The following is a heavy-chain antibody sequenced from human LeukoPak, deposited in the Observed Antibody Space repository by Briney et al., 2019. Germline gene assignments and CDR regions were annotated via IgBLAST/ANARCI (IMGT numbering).Heavy chain of an antibody. CDR1: GGSISSSSYY. J-gene: IGHJ6*02. CDR3: AKDGGPCSGGSCYGLTPYYYYGMDV. V-gene: IGHV3-23*01. Sequence: ETLSLTCTVSGGSISSSSYYWGWIRQPPGKGLEWVSAISGSGGSTHYADSVKGRFTISRDNSKNTLYLQMNSLRAEDTAVYYCAKDGGPCSGGSCYGLTPYYYYGMDVWGQGTTVTVSS. D-gene: IGHD2-15*01. CDR2: ISGSGGST.